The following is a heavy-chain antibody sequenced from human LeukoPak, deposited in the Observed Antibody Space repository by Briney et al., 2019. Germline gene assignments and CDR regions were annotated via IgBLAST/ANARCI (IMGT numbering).Heavy chain of an antibody. CDR1: GGTFSSYA. V-gene: IGHV1-69*05. J-gene: IGHJ3*02. CDR3: ARDRYYDFWSGYSWSGAFDI. CDR2: IIPIFGTA. D-gene: IGHD3-3*01. Sequence: ASVKVSCKASGGTFSSYAISWVRQAPGQGLEWMGGIIPIFGTANYAQKFQGRVTITTDESTSTAYMELSSLRSEDTAVYYCARDRYYDFWSGYSWSGAFDIWGQGTMVTVSS.